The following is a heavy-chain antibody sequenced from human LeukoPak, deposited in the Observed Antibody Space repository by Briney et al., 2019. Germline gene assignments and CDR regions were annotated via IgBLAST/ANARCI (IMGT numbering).Heavy chain of an antibody. D-gene: IGHD3-22*01. CDR3: ARTYYYDTLIDY. CDR2: VIRDGSFT. CDR1: GFTFRSYW. J-gene: IGHJ4*02. V-gene: IGHV3-74*01. Sequence: GGSLRLSCAASGFTFRSYWMHWVRQAPGKGLEWVSRVIRDGSFTNYADSVKGRFTISRDNAKNTLYLQMSSLRAEDTAVYYCARTYYYDTLIDYWGQGTLVTVSS.